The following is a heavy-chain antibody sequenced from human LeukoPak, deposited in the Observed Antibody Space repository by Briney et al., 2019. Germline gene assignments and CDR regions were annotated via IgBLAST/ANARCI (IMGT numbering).Heavy chain of an antibody. Sequence: ASVKVSCNTSGHTFMDYYIHWVRQAPGQGLEWMGRITPNSGDTNHAQKFQGRVTMTRDTSSTTAFMELSRLTSDDTALYYCATEGRRDAFDVWGQGTMVTVSS. CDR3: ATEGRRDAFDV. J-gene: IGHJ3*01. V-gene: IGHV1-2*02. CDR1: GHTFMDYY. CDR2: ITPNSGDT.